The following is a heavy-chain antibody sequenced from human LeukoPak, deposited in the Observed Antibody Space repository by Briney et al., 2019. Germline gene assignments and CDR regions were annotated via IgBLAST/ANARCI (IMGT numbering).Heavy chain of an antibody. D-gene: IGHD6-13*01. CDR2: IHSADTT. V-gene: IGHV3-53*01. J-gene: IGHJ4*02. CDR3: ASSSWYGGFDY. Sequence: GGSLRLSCAASGFTVSNNHMNWVRQAPGKGLEWVSVIHSADTTYYADPVKGRFTISRDNSKNTLYLQMNSLRAEDTAVYYCASSSWYGGFDYWGQGTLVTVSS. CDR1: GFTVSNNH.